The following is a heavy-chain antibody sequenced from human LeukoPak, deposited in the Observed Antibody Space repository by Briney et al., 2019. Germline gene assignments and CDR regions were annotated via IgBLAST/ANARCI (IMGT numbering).Heavy chain of an antibody. CDR2: INPSGGST. V-gene: IGHV1-46*01. J-gene: IGHJ5*02. CDR3: ARRQTGISGSYSNWFDP. D-gene: IGHD1-26*01. CDR1: GYTFTSYY. Sequence: GASVKVSCKASGYTFTSYYMHWVRQAPGQGLEWMGVINPSGGSTMYAQNFQGRVTMTRDTSTSTVYMELTSLRSEDTAVYYCARRQTGISGSYSNWFDPWGQGTLVTVSS.